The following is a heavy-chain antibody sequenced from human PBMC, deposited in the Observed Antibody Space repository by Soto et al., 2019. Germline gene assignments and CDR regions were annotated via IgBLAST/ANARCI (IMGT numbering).Heavy chain of an antibody. D-gene: IGHD2-21*01. J-gene: IGHJ4*02. CDR1: GGTFSSYT. CDR3: ARAKSYVDPGDCS. Sequence: GASVKVSCKASGGTFSSYTISWVRQAPGQGLEWMGRIIPILGIANYAQKFQGRVTITADKSTSTAYMELSSLRSEDTAVYYCARAKSYVDPGDCSWGQGTLVTVSS. V-gene: IGHV1-69*02. CDR2: IIPILGIA.